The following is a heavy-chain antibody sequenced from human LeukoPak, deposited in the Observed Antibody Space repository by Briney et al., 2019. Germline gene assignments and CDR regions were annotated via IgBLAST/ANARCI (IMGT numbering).Heavy chain of an antibody. J-gene: IGHJ4*02. V-gene: IGHV3-30*02. Sequence: GGSLRLSCAASGFTFSSYGMHWVRQAPGKGLEWVAFIRYDGSNKYYADSVKGRFTISRDNSKNTLYLQMNSLRAEDTAVYYCAKDQGLYDFWSGYYVNIDYWGQGTLVTVSS. CDR1: GFTFSSYG. CDR3: AKDQGLYDFWSGYYVNIDY. CDR2: IRYDGSNK. D-gene: IGHD3-3*01.